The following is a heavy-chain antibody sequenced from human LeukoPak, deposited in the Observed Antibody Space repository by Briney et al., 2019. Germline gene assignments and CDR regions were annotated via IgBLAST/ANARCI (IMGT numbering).Heavy chain of an antibody. CDR1: GGSFSGYY. CDR3: ARLSTQTTNYYYYYYMDV. Sequence: SETLSLTCAVYGGSFSGYYWSWIRQPPGKGLGWIGEINHSGSTNYNPSLKSRVTISVDTSKNQFSLKLSSVTAADTAVYYCARLSTQTTNYYYYYYMDVWGKGTTVTISS. CDR2: INHSGST. J-gene: IGHJ6*03. D-gene: IGHD2-2*01. V-gene: IGHV4-34*01.